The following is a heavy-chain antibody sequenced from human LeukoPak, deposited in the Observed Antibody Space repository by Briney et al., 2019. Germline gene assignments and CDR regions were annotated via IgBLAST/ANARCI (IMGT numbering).Heavy chain of an antibody. V-gene: IGHV3-11*04. CDR2: ISSSGSTI. J-gene: IGHJ4*02. CDR3: ARHVGLSSSWYLAPPYPGNLDY. Sequence: KPGGSLRLSCAASGFTFSDYYMSWIRQAPGKGLEWVSYISSSGSTIYYAGSVKGRFTISRDNAKNSLYLQMNSLRAEGTAVYYCARHVGLSSSWYLAPPYPGNLDYWGQGTLVTVSS. D-gene: IGHD6-13*01. CDR1: GFTFSDYY.